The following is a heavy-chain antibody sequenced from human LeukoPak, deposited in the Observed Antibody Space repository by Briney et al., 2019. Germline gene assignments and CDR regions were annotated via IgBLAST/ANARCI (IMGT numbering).Heavy chain of an antibody. CDR2: ISSSSSTI. Sequence: GGSLRLSCAASGFTFSSYSMNWVRQAPGKGLEWVSYISSSSSTIYYADSVKGRFTISRDNAKNSLYLQMNSLRAEDTAVYYCAREGGYSYGHGDYWGQGTLVTVSS. D-gene: IGHD5-18*01. J-gene: IGHJ4*02. V-gene: IGHV3-48*04. CDR1: GFTFSSYS. CDR3: AREGGYSYGHGDY.